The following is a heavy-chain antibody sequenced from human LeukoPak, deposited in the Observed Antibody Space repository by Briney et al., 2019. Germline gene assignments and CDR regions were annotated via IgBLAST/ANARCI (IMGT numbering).Heavy chain of an antibody. V-gene: IGHV4-34*01. CDR3: ARFPGYSSSHHDY. CDR2: INHSGST. J-gene: IGHJ4*02. CDR1: GGSFSGYY. D-gene: IGHD6-13*01. Sequence: SETLPLTCAVYGGSFSGYYWSWISQPPGKGLEWIGEINHSGSTSYNPSLKSLVTISVDTSKNQFSLKLSSVTAADTAVYYCARFPGYSSSHHDYWGQGTLVTVSS.